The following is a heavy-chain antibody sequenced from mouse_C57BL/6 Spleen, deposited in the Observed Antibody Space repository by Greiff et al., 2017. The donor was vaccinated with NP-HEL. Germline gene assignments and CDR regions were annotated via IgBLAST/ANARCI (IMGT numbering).Heavy chain of an antibody. D-gene: IGHD1-1*02. CDR1: GYAFSSPW. J-gene: IGHJ1*03. CDR3: ARGGYDWYFDV. Sequence: QVQLQQSGPELVKPGASVKISCKASGYAFSSPWMNWVKQRPGKGLEWIGRIYPGDGDTNYNGKFKGKATLTADKSSSTAYMQLSSLTSEDAAVYFCARGGYDWYFDVWGTGTTVTVSS. CDR2: IYPGDGDT. V-gene: IGHV1-82*01.